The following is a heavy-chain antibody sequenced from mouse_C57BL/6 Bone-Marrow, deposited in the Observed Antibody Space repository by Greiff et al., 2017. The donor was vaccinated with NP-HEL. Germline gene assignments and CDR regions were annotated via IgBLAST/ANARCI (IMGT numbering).Heavy chain of an antibody. CDR1: GYTFTEYT. V-gene: IGHV1-62-2*01. Sequence: QVQLKQSGAELVKPGASVKLSCKASGYTFTEYTIHWVKQRSGQGLEWIGWFYPGSGSIKYNEKFKDKATLTADKASSTVYMDLSRLTSEDSAVYFCARHGDYFGSSYGYFDVWGTGTTVTVSS. CDR2: FYPGSGSI. J-gene: IGHJ1*03. CDR3: ARHGDYFGSSYGYFDV. D-gene: IGHD1-1*01.